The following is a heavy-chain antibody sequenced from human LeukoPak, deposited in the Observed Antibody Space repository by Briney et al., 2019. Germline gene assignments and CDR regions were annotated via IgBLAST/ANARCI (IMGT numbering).Heavy chain of an antibody. Sequence: GGSLRLSCAASGFTFSSYAMSWVRQAPGKGLEWVSAISGSGGSTYYADSVKGRFTISRDNSKNTLYLQMNSLRAEDTAVYYCAKDGTGMLVGATAVDAFAIWGQGTMVTVSS. CDR3: AKDGTGMLVGATAVDAFAI. V-gene: IGHV3-23*01. CDR1: GFTFSSYA. J-gene: IGHJ3*02. D-gene: IGHD1-26*01. CDR2: ISGSGGST.